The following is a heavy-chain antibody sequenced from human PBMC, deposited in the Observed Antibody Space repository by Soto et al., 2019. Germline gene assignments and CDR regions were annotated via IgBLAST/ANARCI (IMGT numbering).Heavy chain of an antibody. CDR2: IYYSGST. Sequence: QVQLQESGPGLVKPSETLSLTCTVSGGSISSYYWSWIRQPPGKGLEWIGYIYYSGSTNYNPSLTSRVTISVDTSKNQFSLKLSSVTAADTAVYYCASPGGYCSGGSCPIDYWGQGTLVTVSS. CDR1: GGSISSYY. J-gene: IGHJ4*02. D-gene: IGHD2-15*01. V-gene: IGHV4-59*01. CDR3: ASPGGYCSGGSCPIDY.